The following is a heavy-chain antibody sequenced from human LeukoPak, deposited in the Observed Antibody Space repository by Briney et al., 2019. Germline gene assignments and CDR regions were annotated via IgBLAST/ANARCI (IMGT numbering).Heavy chain of an antibody. CDR1: GFTFSSYG. J-gene: IGHJ6*02. CDR2: ISYDGSNK. CDR3: AKDQGGDYDYYYYGMDV. V-gene: IGHV3-30*18. Sequence: GRSLRLSCAASGFTFSSYGMHWVRQAPGKGLKWVAVISYDGSNKYYADSVKGRFTISRDNSKNTLYLQMNSLRAEDTAVYYCAKDQGGDYDYYYYGMDVWGQGTTVTVSS. D-gene: IGHD4-17*01.